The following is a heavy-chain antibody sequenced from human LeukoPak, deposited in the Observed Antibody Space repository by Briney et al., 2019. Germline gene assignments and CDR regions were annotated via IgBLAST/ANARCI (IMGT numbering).Heavy chain of an antibody. D-gene: IGHD6-19*01. CDR1: GYTFTGYY. Sequence: GASVKVSCKASGYTFTGYYMHWVRQAPGQGLEWMGWISAYNGNTNYAQKLQGRVTMTTDTSTSTAYMELRSLRSDDTAVYYCAREGWAVAGTGPDYWGQGTLVTVSS. CDR2: ISAYNGNT. V-gene: IGHV1-18*04. CDR3: AREGWAVAGTGPDY. J-gene: IGHJ4*02.